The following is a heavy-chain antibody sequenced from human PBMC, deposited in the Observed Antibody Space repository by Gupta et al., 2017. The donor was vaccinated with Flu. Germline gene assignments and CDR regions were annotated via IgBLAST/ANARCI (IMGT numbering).Heavy chain of an antibody. CDR2: ISNSGGSA. Sequence: EVHLSESGGGLVQPGGSLRLSCAASGFSFSTYAMSWVRQAPGKGLEWVSGISNSGGSAYYADSVKGRFTISRDNSKNTVYLQMNSLRAEDTAVYYCAKDDTITVVRGVCDYWGQGTLVTVSS. CDR3: AKDDTITVVRGVCDY. CDR1: GFSFSTYA. D-gene: IGHD3-10*01. V-gene: IGHV3-23*01. J-gene: IGHJ4*02.